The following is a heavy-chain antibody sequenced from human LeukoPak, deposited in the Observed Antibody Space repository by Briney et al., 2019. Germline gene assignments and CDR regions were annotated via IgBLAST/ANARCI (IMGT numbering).Heavy chain of an antibody. CDR2: INHSGST. CDR3: ARETGYFDY. J-gene: IGHJ4*02. V-gene: IGHV4-34*01. CDR1: GGSFSGYY. Sequence: SETLSLTCAVYGGSFSGYYWSWIRQPPGKGLEWIGEINHSGSTNYNPSLKSRVTMSVDTSKNQFSLKLSSVTAADTAVYYCARETGYFDYWGQGTLVTVSS.